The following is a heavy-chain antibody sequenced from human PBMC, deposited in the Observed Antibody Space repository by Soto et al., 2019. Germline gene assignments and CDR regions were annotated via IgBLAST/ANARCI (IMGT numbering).Heavy chain of an antibody. CDR3: GTDEWGGAFDI. Sequence: GGSLRLSCVASGFTLRNYWMAWVRQTPGKGLEFVANIRQDGDEINYVDSVKGRFTISRDNAKNSLFLQMNSLRDEDTAVYYCGTDEWGGAFDIGGQGTMVTVSS. D-gene: IGHD3-10*01. CDR1: GFTLRNYW. CDR2: IRQDGDEI. J-gene: IGHJ3*02. V-gene: IGHV3-7*04.